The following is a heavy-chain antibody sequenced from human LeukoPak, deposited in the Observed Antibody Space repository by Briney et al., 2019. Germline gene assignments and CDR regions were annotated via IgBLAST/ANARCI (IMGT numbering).Heavy chain of an antibody. V-gene: IGHV3-33*06. CDR2: IWYDGSNK. Sequence: TGRSLRLSCAASGFTFSSYGMHWVRQAPGKGLEWVAVIWYDGSNKCYADSVRGRFTISRDNSKNTLYLQMNSLRAEDTAVYYCAKDWGQTYYYDSSGYYSGPWGQGTLVTVSS. CDR3: AKDWGQTYYYDSSGYYSGP. D-gene: IGHD3-22*01. CDR1: GFTFSSYG. J-gene: IGHJ4*02.